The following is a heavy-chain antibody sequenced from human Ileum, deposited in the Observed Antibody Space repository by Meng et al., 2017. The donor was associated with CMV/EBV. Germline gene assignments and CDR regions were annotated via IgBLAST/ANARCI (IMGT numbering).Heavy chain of an antibody. CDR2: IKQDASQR. D-gene: IGHD3-3*01. CDR1: GFTFNNHW. V-gene: IGHV3-7*01. J-gene: IGHJ4*02. Sequence: GESLKISCVASGFTFNNHWIFWVRQAPGKGLEWVASIKQDASQRHYVDSVQGRFTISRDNAKNSVFLQMTSLRVEDTAVYHCVSGADFWSGFSGHWGRGTLVTVSS. CDR3: VSGADFWSGFSGH.